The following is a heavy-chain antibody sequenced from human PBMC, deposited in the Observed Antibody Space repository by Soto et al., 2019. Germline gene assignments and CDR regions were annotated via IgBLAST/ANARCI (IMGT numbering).Heavy chain of an antibody. D-gene: IGHD3-9*01. V-gene: IGHV4-4*07. CDR2: IYSSGET. Sequence: SETLSLTCTASSDSISALYWAWVRQPAGKGLEWIGRIYSSGETNYNPSLTGRVIMSLDTSKNQFSLQLTSVTAADTAVYYCARASQCKSYFGCFAWLDYWGQGTLVTVSS. CDR1: SDSISALY. J-gene: IGHJ4*02. CDR3: ARASQCKSYFGCFAWLDY.